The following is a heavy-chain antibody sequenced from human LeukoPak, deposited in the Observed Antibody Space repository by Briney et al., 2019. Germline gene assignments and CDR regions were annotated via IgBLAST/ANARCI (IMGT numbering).Heavy chain of an antibody. CDR2: IYYSGST. CDR3: ARDIVVVVASRNWYFDL. J-gene: IGHJ2*01. V-gene: IGHV4-39*02. D-gene: IGHD2-15*01. Sequence: SETLSLTCTVSGGSISSSSYYWGWIRQPPGKGLEWIGSIYYSGSTYYNPSLKSRVTISVDTSKNQFSLKLSSVTAADTAVCYCARDIVVVVASRNWYFDLWGRGTLVTVSS. CDR1: GGSISSSSYY.